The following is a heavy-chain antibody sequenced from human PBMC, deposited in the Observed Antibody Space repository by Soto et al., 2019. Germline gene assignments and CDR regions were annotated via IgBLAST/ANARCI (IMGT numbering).Heavy chain of an antibody. D-gene: IGHD6-6*01. V-gene: IGHV6-1*01. J-gene: IGHJ6*02. Sequence: PSPTLSLPCPISGDSVSSNSAAWNWIRQSPARGLEWLGRTYYRSKWHNDYAVSGYSRITINPDTSTTQSSLQLTSVPPEDTAVYYCARRTYSSSSGRYYYYGMDVWGQGTTVTV. CDR2: TYYRSKWHN. CDR3: ARRTYSSSSGRYYYYGMDV. CDR1: GDSVSSNSAA.